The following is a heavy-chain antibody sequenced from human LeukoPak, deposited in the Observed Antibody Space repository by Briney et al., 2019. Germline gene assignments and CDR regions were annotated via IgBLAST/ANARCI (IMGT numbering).Heavy chain of an antibody. Sequence: PGGSLRLSCAASGFTFSSYAMHWVRQAPGKGLEWVAVISYDGSNKYYADSVKGRFTISRDNSKNTLYLQMNSLRAEDTAVYYCARGGTVTTDPFDYWGQGTLVTVSS. V-gene: IGHV3-30-3*01. J-gene: IGHJ4*02. CDR3: ARGGTVTTDPFDY. CDR1: GFTFSSYA. D-gene: IGHD4-17*01. CDR2: ISYDGSNK.